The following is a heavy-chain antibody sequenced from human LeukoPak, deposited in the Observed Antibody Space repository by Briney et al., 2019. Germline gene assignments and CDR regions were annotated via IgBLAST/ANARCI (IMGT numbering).Heavy chain of an antibody. CDR1: GYSISSGYY. J-gene: IGHJ5*02. CDR2: IYYSGST. Sequence: SETLSLTCTVSGYSISSGYYWGWIRQPPGKGLEWIGYIYYSGSTNYNPSLKSRVTISVDMSKNQFSLKLSSVTAADTAVYYCARGLSDSSLAPWGQGTLVTVSS. CDR3: ARGLSDSSLAP. D-gene: IGHD6-19*01. V-gene: IGHV4-61*01.